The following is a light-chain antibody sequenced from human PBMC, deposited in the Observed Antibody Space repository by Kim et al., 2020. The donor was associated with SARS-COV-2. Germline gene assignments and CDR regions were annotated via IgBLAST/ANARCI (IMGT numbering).Light chain of an antibody. CDR1: QSVSSY. CDR2: GAS. J-gene: IGKJ1*01. V-gene: IGKV3-20*01. Sequence: ALSLYPGERATLTCRASQSVSSYLAWYQQKPGQAPRLLIYGASSRATGIPDRFSGSGSGTDFTLTINRLETEDFAVYYCQQYGSSFGQGTKVDIK. CDR3: QQYGSS.